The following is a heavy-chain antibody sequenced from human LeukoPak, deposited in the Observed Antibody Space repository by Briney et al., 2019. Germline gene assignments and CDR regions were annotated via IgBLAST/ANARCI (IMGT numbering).Heavy chain of an antibody. D-gene: IGHD3-10*01. V-gene: IGHV4-4*07. CDR1: GGSISGYY. CDR2: GYTSGST. J-gene: IGHJ3*02. Sequence: SETLSLTCTVSGGSISGYYWSWIRQPAGKGLDWLGRGYTSGSTNYNPSLKSRVTISMDTSKNQFSLKLSSVTAADTAVYYCARDGRQRVTMDTGALDIWGQGTMVTVSS. CDR3: ARDGRQRVTMDTGALDI.